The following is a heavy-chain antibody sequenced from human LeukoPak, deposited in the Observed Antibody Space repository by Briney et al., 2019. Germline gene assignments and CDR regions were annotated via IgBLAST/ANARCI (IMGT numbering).Heavy chain of an antibody. V-gene: IGHV3-11*01. CDR3: ARFEYCSSTSCYDWFDP. Sequence: PGGSLRLSCAASGFSFSDYYMSWIRQAPGKGLEWVSYISSSGSTIYYADSVKGRFTISRDNAKNSLYLQMNSLRAEDTAVYYCARFEYCSSTSCYDWFDPWGQGTLVTVSS. CDR1: GFSFSDYY. CDR2: ISSSGSTI. J-gene: IGHJ5*02. D-gene: IGHD2-2*01.